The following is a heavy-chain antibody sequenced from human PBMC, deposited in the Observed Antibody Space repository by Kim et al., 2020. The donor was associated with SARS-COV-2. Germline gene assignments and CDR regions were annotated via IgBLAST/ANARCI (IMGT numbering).Heavy chain of an antibody. D-gene: IGHD3-22*01. Sequence: AQKFQGRVTITADESTSTAYMELSSLRSEDTAVYYCARGGRGLKAPIFDYWGQGTLVTVSS. V-gene: IGHV1-69*01. CDR3: ARGGRGLKAPIFDY. J-gene: IGHJ4*02.